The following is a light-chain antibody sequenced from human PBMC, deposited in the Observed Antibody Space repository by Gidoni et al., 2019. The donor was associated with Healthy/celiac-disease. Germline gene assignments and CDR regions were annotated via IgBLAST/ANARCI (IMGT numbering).Light chain of an antibody. Sequence: EIVLTQSPAPLSLSPGERATLSCRASQSVSSYLAWYQQKPGQAPRLLIYDASNRATGIPARFSGSGSGTDFTLTISSLEPEDFAVYYCQQRSNWPLTFXQXTKVEIK. J-gene: IGKJ1*01. CDR2: DAS. V-gene: IGKV3-11*01. CDR1: QSVSSY. CDR3: QQRSNWPLT.